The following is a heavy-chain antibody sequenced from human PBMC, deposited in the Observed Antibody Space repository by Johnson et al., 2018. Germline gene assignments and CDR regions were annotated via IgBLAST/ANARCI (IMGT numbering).Heavy chain of an antibody. CDR1: GFTFSSYG. D-gene: IGHD2-21*02. J-gene: IGHJ3*01. CDR3: AKGPQGGGDCV. V-gene: IGHV3-33*05. CDR2: ISYDGSNK. Sequence: QVQLVQSGGGVVQPGRSLRLSCAASGFTFSSYGMHWVRQAPGKGLEWVAVISYDGSNKYFADSVKGRFTISRDNSKNTLYLQMNSLRAEDTAVYYCAKGPQGGGDCVWGQGTMVTVSS.